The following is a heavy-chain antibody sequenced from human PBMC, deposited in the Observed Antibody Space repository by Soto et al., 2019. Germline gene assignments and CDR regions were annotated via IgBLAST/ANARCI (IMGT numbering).Heavy chain of an antibody. J-gene: IGHJ4*02. V-gene: IGHV1-69*02. CDR2: IIPILGIA. Sequence: SVKVSCKASGGTFSSYTISWVRQAPGQGLEWMGRIIPILGIANYAQKFQGRVTITADKSTSTAYMELSSLRSEDTAVYYCARTPPIAVAGNTGFDYWGQGTLVTVSS. CDR1: GGTFSSYT. D-gene: IGHD6-19*01. CDR3: ARTPPIAVAGNTGFDY.